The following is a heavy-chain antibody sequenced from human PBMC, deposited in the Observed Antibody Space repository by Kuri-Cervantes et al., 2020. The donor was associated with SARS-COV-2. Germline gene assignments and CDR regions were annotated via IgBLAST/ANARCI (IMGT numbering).Heavy chain of an antibody. CDR3: AGLDGYSSGWHNDY. D-gene: IGHD6-19*01. V-gene: IGHV3-30*03. Sequence: GGSLRLSCAASGFTFSSYGMNWVRQAPGKGLEWVAVISYDGSNKYYADSVKGRFTISRDNSKNTLYLQMNSLRAEDTAVYYCAGLDGYSSGWHNDYWGQGTLVTVSS. CDR2: ISYDGSNK. J-gene: IGHJ4*02. CDR1: GFTFSSYG.